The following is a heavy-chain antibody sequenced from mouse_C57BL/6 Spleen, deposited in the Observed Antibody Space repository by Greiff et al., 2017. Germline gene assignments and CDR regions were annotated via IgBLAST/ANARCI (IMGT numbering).Heavy chain of an antibody. CDR3: AVYGSSYVDFDY. V-gene: IGHV1-19*01. Sequence: EVQLQQSGPVLVKPGASVKMSCKASGYTFNDYYMNWVKQSHGKSLEWSGVINPYNGGTSYNQKFKGKATLTVDKSSSTAYMELNSLTSEASAVYYCAVYGSSYVDFDYWGQGTTLTVSS. CDR1: GYTFNDYY. D-gene: IGHD1-1*01. CDR2: INPYNGGT. J-gene: IGHJ2*01.